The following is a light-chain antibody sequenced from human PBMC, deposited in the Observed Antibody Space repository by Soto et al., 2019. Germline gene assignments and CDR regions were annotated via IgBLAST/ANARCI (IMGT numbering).Light chain of an antibody. Sequence: EIVMTQSPATLSVSPGDRATLSCRASQSISSNLAWYQQKPGQAPRLLIYDASSRATGIPARFSASGSGTEFTLTISSLQSEDLGIYYCQQYNNWPPYTFGQGTRLEIK. V-gene: IGKV3-15*01. CDR1: QSISSN. J-gene: IGKJ5*01. CDR3: QQYNNWPPYT. CDR2: DAS.